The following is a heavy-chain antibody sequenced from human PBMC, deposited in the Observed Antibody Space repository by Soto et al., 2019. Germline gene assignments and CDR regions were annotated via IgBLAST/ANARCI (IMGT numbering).Heavy chain of an antibody. D-gene: IGHD3-22*01. V-gene: IGHV3-23*01. Sequence: EVQLLESGGGLVQPGGSLRLSCAASGFTFSSYAMSWVRQAPGKGLEWVSAISGSGGSTYYADSVKGRFTISRDNSKNTLYLQMTSLRAEDTAVYYCAKGPSYYDSSGYWYDAFDIWGQGTMVTVSS. CDR3: AKGPSYYDSSGYWYDAFDI. J-gene: IGHJ3*02. CDR2: ISGSGGST. CDR1: GFTFSSYA.